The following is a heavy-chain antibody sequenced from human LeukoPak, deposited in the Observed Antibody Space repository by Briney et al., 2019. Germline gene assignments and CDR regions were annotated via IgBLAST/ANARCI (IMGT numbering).Heavy chain of an antibody. V-gene: IGHV3-48*04. J-gene: IGHJ3*02. CDR2: ISSSGSTI. CDR3: AREQLTKAFDI. CDR1: GFTFSSYG. D-gene: IGHD2-2*01. Sequence: GGTLRLSCAASGFTFSSYGMSWVRQAPGKGLEWVSYISSSGSTIYYADSVKGRFTISRDNAKNSLYLQMNSLRAEDTAVYYCAREQLTKAFDIWGQGTMVTVSS.